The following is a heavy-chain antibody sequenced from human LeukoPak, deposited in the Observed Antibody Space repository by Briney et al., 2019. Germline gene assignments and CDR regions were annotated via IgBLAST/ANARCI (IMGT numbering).Heavy chain of an antibody. J-gene: IGHJ4*02. CDR3: ARSRDGYNPLDN. V-gene: IGHV3-21*01. CDR2: ITGGGSYI. Sequence: GGSLRLSCAASGFTFSTYTMNWVRQAPGKGLEWVSSITGGGSYIYYADSVKGRFTISRDNAKNSTYLQMNSLRADDTAVYYCARSRDGYNPLDNWGQGTLVTVSS. CDR1: GFTFSTYT. D-gene: IGHD5-24*01.